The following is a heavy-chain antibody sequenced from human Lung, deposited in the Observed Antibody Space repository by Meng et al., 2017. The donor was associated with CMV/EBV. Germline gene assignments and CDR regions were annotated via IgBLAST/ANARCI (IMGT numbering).Heavy chain of an antibody. D-gene: IGHD5-18*01. Sequence: GESLKISCAASGFTFSSYSMNWVRQAPGKGLEWISSISSSGGTIFYANSVRGRFTISRDNTKNSLYLQMNSLRAEDTAVYYCAREWSGYGWDYWGQGALVNFAS. V-gene: IGHV3-48*04. CDR3: AREWSGYGWDY. CDR2: ISSSGGTI. CDR1: GFTFSSYS. J-gene: IGHJ4*02.